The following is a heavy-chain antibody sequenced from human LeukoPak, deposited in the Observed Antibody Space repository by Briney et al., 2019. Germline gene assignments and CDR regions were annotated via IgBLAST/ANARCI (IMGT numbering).Heavy chain of an antibody. CDR3: AGGTTNTKGPFDM. Sequence: GASVKVSCKASGCTFPNYYIHWVRQAPGQGLEWMGLINPSGSSTSYAQKFQGRVTITRDTSTRTVYMELSSLRSEDTAEYYCAGGTTNTKGPFDMWGQGTMVTVSS. CDR2: INPSGSST. V-gene: IGHV1-46*01. J-gene: IGHJ3*02. CDR1: GCTFPNYY. D-gene: IGHD2-8*01.